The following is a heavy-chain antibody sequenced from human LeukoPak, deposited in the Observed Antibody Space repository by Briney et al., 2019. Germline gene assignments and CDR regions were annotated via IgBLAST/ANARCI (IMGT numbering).Heavy chain of an antibody. CDR2: IYYSGST. V-gene: IGHV4-59*01. CDR3: ARADYDILTGYSLGVAFDI. J-gene: IGHJ3*02. D-gene: IGHD3-9*01. Sequence: SETLSLTCTVSGGSISSYYWSWIRQPPGKGLEWIGCIYYSGSTNYNPSLKSRVTISVDTSKNQFSLKLSSVTAADTAVYYCARADYDILTGYSLGVAFDIWGQGTMVTVSS. CDR1: GGSISSYY.